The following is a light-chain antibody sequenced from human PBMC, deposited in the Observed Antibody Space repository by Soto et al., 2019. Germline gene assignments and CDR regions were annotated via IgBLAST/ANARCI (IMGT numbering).Light chain of an antibody. Sequence: QSALTQPASVSGSPGQSITISGTGTSSDVGGYNYVSWYQQHPGKAPKLMIYDVSNRPSGVSNRFSGSKSGNTASLTISGLQAEDEADYYCSSYTSSSPPVVFGGGTKLTVL. CDR1: SSDVGGYNY. CDR3: SSYTSSSPPVV. V-gene: IGLV2-14*01. J-gene: IGLJ2*01. CDR2: DVS.